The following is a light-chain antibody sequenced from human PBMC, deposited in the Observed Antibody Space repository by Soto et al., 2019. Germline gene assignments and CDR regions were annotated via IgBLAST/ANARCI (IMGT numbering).Light chain of an antibody. CDR1: QGISNY. Sequence: DIQMTQSPSSLSASVGDRVTITCRASQGISNYLAWYQQKPGKVPKLLIYAASTLQSGVPSRFSGSGSGTHFTLSISSLQPEDVAVNYCQKYSSAPRAFAQGTKVEIK. CDR2: AAS. CDR3: QKYSSAPRA. V-gene: IGKV1-27*01. J-gene: IGKJ1*01.